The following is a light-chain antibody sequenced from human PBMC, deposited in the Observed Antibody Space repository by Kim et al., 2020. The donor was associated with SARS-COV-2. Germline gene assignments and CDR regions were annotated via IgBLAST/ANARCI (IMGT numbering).Light chain of an antibody. CDR1: NIGSKS. CDR2: YDK. Sequence: APGQTASITCGGSNIGSKSVHWYQQKPGQAPVLAMYYDKDRPSGITERFSGSNSGNTATLTITRVEAGDEADYYCQVWDSTNDQAVFGGGTQLTVL. CDR3: QVWDSTNDQAV. J-gene: IGLJ3*02. V-gene: IGLV3-21*04.